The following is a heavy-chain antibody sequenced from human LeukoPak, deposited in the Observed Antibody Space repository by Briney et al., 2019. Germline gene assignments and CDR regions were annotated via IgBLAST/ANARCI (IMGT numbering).Heavy chain of an antibody. V-gene: IGHV3-7*01. Sequence: PGGSLRLSCAASGFTFSNYWMTWVRQAPGKGLEWVANIKRDGGEKNYLDSVRGRFTISRDNARNSLYLQMNSLRAEDTAVYYCLKSLDYWGQGTLVTVSS. CDR2: IKRDGGEK. CDR3: LKSLDY. J-gene: IGHJ4*02. CDR1: GFTFSNYW.